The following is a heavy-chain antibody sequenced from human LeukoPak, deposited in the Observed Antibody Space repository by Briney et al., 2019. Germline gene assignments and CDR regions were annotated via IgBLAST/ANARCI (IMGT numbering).Heavy chain of an antibody. J-gene: IGHJ4*02. Sequence: GGSLRLSCAASGFTFSSYDMSWVRQAPGKGLEWVSAISGSGGSTYYADSVKGRFTISRDNSKNTLYLQMNSLRAEDTAVYYCAKARQGLRLGESDYWGQGTLVTVSS. D-gene: IGHD3-16*01. CDR2: ISGSGGST. CDR1: GFTFSSYD. V-gene: IGHV3-23*01. CDR3: AKARQGLRLGESDY.